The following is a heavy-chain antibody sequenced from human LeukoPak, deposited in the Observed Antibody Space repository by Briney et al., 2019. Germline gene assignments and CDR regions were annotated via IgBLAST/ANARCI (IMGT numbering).Heavy chain of an antibody. CDR1: GFTFSTYS. Sequence: GGSLRLSCVASGFTFSTYSMNWVRQAPGKGLEWVSYITSSSSAKYYADSVKGRFTISRDNAENSLYLQMNSLRAEDTAVYYCAKGAGSGWRFDYWGQGTLVTVSS. CDR2: ITSSSSAK. V-gene: IGHV3-48*01. CDR3: AKGAGSGWRFDY. D-gene: IGHD6-19*01. J-gene: IGHJ4*02.